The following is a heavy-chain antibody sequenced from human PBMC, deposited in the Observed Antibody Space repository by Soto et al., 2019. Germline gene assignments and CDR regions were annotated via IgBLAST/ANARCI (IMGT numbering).Heavy chain of an antibody. J-gene: IGHJ5*02. CDR2: IYYSGST. D-gene: IGHD1-26*01. CDR1: GGSISSGDYY. CDR3: ARGRRSIPRIVGATSPWFDP. Sequence: PSETLSLTCTVSGGSISSGDYYWSWIRQPPGKGLEWIGYIYYSGSTYYNPSLKSRVTISVDTSKNQFSLKLSSVTAADTAVYYCARGRRSIPRIVGATSPWFDPWGQGTLVTVSS. V-gene: IGHV4-30-4*01.